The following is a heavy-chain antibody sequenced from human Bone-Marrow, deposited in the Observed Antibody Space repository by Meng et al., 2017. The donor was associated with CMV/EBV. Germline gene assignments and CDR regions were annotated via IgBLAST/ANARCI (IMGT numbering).Heavy chain of an antibody. J-gene: IGHJ4*02. CDR1: GFTFSRHC. V-gene: IGHV3-30*02. D-gene: IGHD6-19*01. CDR2: IRYDGSNQ. Sequence: GESLKISCAASGFTFSRHCMHWVRQAPGKGLEWMAFIRYDGSNQYYADSVKGRFTISRDNSNNTVYLQMNSLRGEDTAVYYCAERDSNCSYNFDYWGQGTLVTVSS. CDR3: AERDSNCSYNFDY.